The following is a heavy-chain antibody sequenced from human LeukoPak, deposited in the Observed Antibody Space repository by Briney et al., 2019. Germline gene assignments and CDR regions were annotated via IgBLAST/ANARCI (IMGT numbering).Heavy chain of an antibody. CDR3: ASYREAYDLYPHGLDV. J-gene: IGHJ3*01. D-gene: IGHD5-24*01. Sequence: SETLSLTCSVSGASVSTAAYFWNWIRQPAGEGLEWIGRIYAGGNTHYNPSLKSRVTMSLDTSKNQFSLTMNSVTAADSAVYFCASYREAYDLYPHGLDVWGRGTVVTVSS. CDR2: IYAGGNT. V-gene: IGHV4-61*02. CDR1: GASVSTAAYF.